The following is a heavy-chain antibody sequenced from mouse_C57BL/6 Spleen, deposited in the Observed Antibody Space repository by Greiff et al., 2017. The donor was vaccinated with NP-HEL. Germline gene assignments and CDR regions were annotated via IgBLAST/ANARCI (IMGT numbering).Heavy chain of an antibody. CDR2: ISSGSSTI. V-gene: IGHV5-17*01. CDR1: GFTFSDYG. Sequence: EVKLMESGGGLVKPGGSLKLSCAASGFTFSDYGMHWVRQAPEKGLEWVAYISSGSSTIYYADTVKGRFTISRDNAKNTLFLQMTSLRSEDTAMYYCARAPCGDYEAMDYWGQGTSVTVSS. D-gene: IGHD2-13*01. CDR3: ARAPCGDYEAMDY. J-gene: IGHJ4*01.